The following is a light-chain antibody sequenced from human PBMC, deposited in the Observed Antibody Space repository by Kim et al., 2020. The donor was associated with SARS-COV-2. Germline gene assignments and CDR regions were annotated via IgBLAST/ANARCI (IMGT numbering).Light chain of an antibody. V-gene: IGKV3-11*01. CDR2: DAS. CDR3: QQRSNWQGT. CDR1: QSVSSY. Sequence: EIVLTQSPAALSLSPGERATLSCRASQSVSSYLAWYQQKPGQAPRLLIYDASNRATGIPARFSGSGSGTDFTLTISSLEPEDFAVYYCQQRSNWQGTFGHGTKVDIK. J-gene: IGKJ1*01.